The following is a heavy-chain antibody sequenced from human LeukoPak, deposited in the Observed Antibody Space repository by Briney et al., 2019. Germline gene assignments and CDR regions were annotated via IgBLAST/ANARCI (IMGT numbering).Heavy chain of an antibody. CDR1: GGSISNYY. Sequence: KPSETLSLTCTVSGGSISNYYWSWIRQPPGKGLEWIGYIYYSGSTSYNPSLKSRVTISVDTSKNQFSLKLNSVTAADTAVYYCARGPAPWYFDLWGRGNLVTVSS. D-gene: IGHD2-2*01. CDR3: ARGPAPWYFDL. J-gene: IGHJ2*01. CDR2: IYYSGST. V-gene: IGHV4-59*01.